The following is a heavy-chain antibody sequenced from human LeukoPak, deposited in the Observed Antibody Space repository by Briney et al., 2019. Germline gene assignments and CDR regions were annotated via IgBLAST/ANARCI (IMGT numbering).Heavy chain of an antibody. CDR3: ARVATRYFDWSPPGGDYYFDY. Sequence: GASVKVSCKASGSTFTNHAMNWVQQAPGQGLEWMGRINTNTGNPTYAQGFTGRFVFSLDTSVSTAYLQISSLKAEDTAVYYCARVATRYFDWSPPGGDYYFDYWGQGTLVTVSS. CDR1: GSTFTNHA. D-gene: IGHD3-9*01. CDR2: INTNTGNP. V-gene: IGHV7-4-1*02. J-gene: IGHJ4*02.